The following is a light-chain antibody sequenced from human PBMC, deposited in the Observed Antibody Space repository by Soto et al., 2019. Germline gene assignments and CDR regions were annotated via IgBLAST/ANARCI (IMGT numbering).Light chain of an antibody. J-gene: IGKJ1*01. Sequence: ETVMTQATATLSVSPRERDNLSCWASQSVNSNLAWYQQKLGQAPRVLIYGASTRATGIPARFSGSGSETEFILTIRRLEPEDFAVYYCQQYGSSPRTFGQGTKVDNK. CDR1: QSVNSN. CDR2: GAS. CDR3: QQYGSSPRT. V-gene: IGKV3-15*01.